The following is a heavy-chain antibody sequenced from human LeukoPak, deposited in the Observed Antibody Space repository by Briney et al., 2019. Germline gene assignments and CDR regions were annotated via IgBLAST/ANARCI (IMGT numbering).Heavy chain of an antibody. CDR1: GFTFSSYW. Sequence: PGGSLRLSCAASGFTFSSYWMHWVRQAPGKGLVWVSRINSDGSSTTYADSVKGRFTISRDNAKNSLYLQMNSLRAEDTAVYYCAKDPDYGDYLDYWGQGTLVTVSS. J-gene: IGHJ4*02. V-gene: IGHV3-74*03. CDR2: INSDGSST. CDR3: AKDPDYGDYLDY. D-gene: IGHD4-17*01.